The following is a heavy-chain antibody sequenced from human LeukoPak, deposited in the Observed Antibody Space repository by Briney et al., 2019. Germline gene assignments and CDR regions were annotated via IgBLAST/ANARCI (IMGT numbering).Heavy chain of an antibody. J-gene: IGHJ4*02. CDR3: ATHYYDSSGYHSPDY. D-gene: IGHD3-22*01. V-gene: IGHV3-30-3*02. Sequence: GRSLRLSCAASGFTFSSYAMHWVRQAPGKGLEWVALISYDGGNKYYVDSVKGRLTISRDNSKNTLYLQMNSLRAEDTALYYCATHYYDSSGYHSPDYWGQGTLVTVSS. CDR1: GFTFSSYA. CDR2: ISYDGGNK.